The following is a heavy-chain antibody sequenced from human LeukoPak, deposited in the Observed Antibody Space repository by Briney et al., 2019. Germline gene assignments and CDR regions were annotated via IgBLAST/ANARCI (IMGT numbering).Heavy chain of an antibody. CDR2: IYYSGST. V-gene: IGHV4-61*05. CDR1: GGSISSSSYY. J-gene: IGHJ4*02. D-gene: IGHD5-18*01. Sequence: PSETLSLTCTVSGGSISSSSYYWGWIRQPPGKGLEWIGYIYYSGSTNYNPSLKSRVTISLDTSKNQFSLKLSSVTAADTAVYYCARDGAMGYWGQGTLITVSS. CDR3: ARDGAMGY.